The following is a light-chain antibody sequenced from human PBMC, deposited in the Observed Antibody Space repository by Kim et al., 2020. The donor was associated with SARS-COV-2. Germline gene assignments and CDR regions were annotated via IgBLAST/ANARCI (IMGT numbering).Light chain of an antibody. CDR1: RSNIGVNS. J-gene: IGLJ3*02. CDR3: GSWDDTLNGWM. V-gene: IGLV1-44*01. Sequence: QSVLTQPPSVSGTPGQRVTISCSGTRSNIGVNSVSWHQQLPGMAPKALIYSTTHRPSGVPDRFSGSRSDTSASLAISGLQSEDEADYFCGSWDDTLNGWMFGGGTQLTVL. CDR2: STT.